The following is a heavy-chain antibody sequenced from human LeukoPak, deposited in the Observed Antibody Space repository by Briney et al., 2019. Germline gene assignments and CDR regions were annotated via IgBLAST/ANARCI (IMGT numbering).Heavy chain of an antibody. J-gene: IGHJ4*02. CDR1: GGPISSSSYY. CDR3: AREKGAAVDY. D-gene: IGHD6-13*01. Sequence: SETLSLTCTVSGGPISSSSYYWGWIRQPPGKGLEWIGSIYYSGSTYYNPSLKSRVTISVDTSKNQFSLKLSSVTAADTAVYYCAREKGAAVDYWGQGTLVTVSS. V-gene: IGHV4-39*07. CDR2: IYYSGST.